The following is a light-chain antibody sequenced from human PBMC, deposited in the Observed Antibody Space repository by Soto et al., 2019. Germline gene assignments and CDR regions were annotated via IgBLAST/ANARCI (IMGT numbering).Light chain of an antibody. Sequence: DIQITHSPSTLSASVGDRGTITCRASQRISTWLAWYQQKPGKAPKLLIYKASSLESGVPSRFSGSASGTEFPLPISRLQPDDSATYYCQQYINRWTFGQGTKV. CDR3: QQYINRWT. CDR2: KAS. J-gene: IGKJ1*01. CDR1: QRISTW. V-gene: IGKV1-5*03.